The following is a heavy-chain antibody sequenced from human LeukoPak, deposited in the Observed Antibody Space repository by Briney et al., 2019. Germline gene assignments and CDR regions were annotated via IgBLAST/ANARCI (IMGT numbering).Heavy chain of an antibody. CDR3: ARERGRFDP. CDR2: IYYSGST. CDR1: GGSISSSSYY. J-gene: IGHJ5*02. D-gene: IGHD3-16*01. V-gene: IGHV4-39*07. Sequence: PSETLSLTCTVSGGSISSSSYYWGWIRQPPGKGLEWIGSIYYSGSTYYNPSLKSRVTISVDTSKNQFSLKLSSVIAADTAVYYCARERGRFDPWGQGTLVTVSS.